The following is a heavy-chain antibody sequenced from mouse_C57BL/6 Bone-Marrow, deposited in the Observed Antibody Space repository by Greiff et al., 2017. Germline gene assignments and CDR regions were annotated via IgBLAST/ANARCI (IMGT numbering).Heavy chain of an antibody. J-gene: IGHJ4*01. CDR3: VRQGYYYAMDY. CDR2: IRSKSNNYAT. Sequence: EVKLVESGGGLVQPKGSLKLSCAASGFSFNTYAMNWVRQAPGKGLEWVARIRSKSNNYATYYADSVKDRFTISRDDSESMLYLQMNNLKTEDTAMYYCVRQGYYYAMDYWGQGTSVTVSS. CDR1: GFSFNTYA. V-gene: IGHV10-1*01.